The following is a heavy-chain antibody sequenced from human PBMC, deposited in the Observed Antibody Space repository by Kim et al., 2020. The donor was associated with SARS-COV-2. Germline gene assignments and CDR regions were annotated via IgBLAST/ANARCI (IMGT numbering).Heavy chain of an antibody. CDR1: GFTFSSYG. Sequence: GGSLRLSCAASGFTFSSYGMHWVRQAPGRGLEWVAVIWYDGTSKYYADSVKGRFTISRDNSKSTLYLQMNSLRAEDTAVYYCARDSYYDFWSGFSSYAF. CDR3: ARDSYYDFWSGFSSYAF. J-gene: IGHJ3*01. V-gene: IGHV3-33*01. D-gene: IGHD3-3*01. CDR2: IWYDGTSK.